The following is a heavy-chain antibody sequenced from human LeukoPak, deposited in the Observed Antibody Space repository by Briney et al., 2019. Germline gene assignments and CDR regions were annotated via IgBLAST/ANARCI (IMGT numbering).Heavy chain of an antibody. V-gene: IGHV3-30-3*01. CDR3: ARDTRGDGSGFFDY. D-gene: IGHD3-10*01. CDR1: GFTFSSYA. J-gene: IGHJ4*02. CDR2: ISYDGSNK. Sequence: GGSLRLSCAASGFTFSSYAMHWVRQAPGKGLEWVAVISYDGSNKYYADSVKGRFTTSRDNSKNTLYLQMNSLRAEDTAVYYCARDTRGDGSGFFDYWGQGTLVTVSS.